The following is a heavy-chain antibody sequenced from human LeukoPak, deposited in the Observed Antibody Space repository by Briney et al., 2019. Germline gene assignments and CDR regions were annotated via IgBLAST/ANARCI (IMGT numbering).Heavy chain of an antibody. D-gene: IGHD6-19*01. CDR3: AKDPYSSGWYNWFDP. CDR1: GGTTDDYG. J-gene: IGHJ5*02. V-gene: IGHV3-9*02. CDR2: ISWNSGSI. Sequence: PGGSLRLSCAASGGTTDDYGMSWVRQAPGKGLEWVSGISWNSGSIGYADSVKGRFTISRDNAKNSLYLQMNSLRAEDTALYYCAKDPYSSGWYNWFDPWGQGTLVTVSS.